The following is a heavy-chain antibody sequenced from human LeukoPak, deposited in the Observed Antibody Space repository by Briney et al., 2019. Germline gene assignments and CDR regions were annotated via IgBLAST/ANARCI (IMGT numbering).Heavy chain of an antibody. D-gene: IGHD2-8*01. CDR3: ARDEQLGYCTNGVCPWYYGMDV. CDR1: GYTFTSYD. Sequence: ASVKVSCKASGYTFTSYDINWVRQATGQGLEWMGWMNPNSGNTGYAQKSQGRVTMTRNTSISTAYMELSSLRSEDTAVYYCARDEQLGYCTNGVCPWYYGMDVWGQGTTVTVSS. J-gene: IGHJ6*02. V-gene: IGHV1-8*01. CDR2: MNPNSGNT.